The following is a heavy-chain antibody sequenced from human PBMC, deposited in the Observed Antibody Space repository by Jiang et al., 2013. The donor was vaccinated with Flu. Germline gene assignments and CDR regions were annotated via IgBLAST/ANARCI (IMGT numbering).Heavy chain of an antibody. CDR1: GFTFTSYG. D-gene: IGHD2-21*02. J-gene: IGHJ3*02. V-gene: IGHV3-33*01. CDR2: IWYDGSKK. CDR3: ARPIEVVTAPHDAFDI. Sequence: VQLVESGGGVVQPGRSLRLSCAASGFTFTSYGIHWVRQAPGKGLEWVAVIWYDGSKKYYADSVRGRFTISRDNFKKMAYLQMNSLRADDTAVYYCARPIEVVTAPHDAFDIWGRGTVVTVSS.